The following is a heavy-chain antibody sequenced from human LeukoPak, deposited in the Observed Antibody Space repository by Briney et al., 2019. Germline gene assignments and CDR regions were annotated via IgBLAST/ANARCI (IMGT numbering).Heavy chain of an antibody. Sequence: SETLSLTCTVSGDSVSGISFYWSWIRQPPGKGLQYIGYIQYSGSTNYNPSLKSRVTISVDTSKDQFSLKVYSVTAADTAVYYCARSGYSYGPYWYFDLWGRGTLVTVSS. CDR3: ARSGYSYGPYWYFDL. CDR1: GDSVSGISFY. CDR2: IQYSGST. J-gene: IGHJ2*01. V-gene: IGHV4-61*01. D-gene: IGHD5-18*01.